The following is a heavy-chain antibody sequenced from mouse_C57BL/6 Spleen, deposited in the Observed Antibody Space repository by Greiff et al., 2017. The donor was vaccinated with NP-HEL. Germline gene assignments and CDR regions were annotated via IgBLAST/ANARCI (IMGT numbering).Heavy chain of an antibody. J-gene: IGHJ1*03. Sequence: EVQLVESGEGLVKPGGSLKLSCAASGFTFSSYAMSWVRQTPEKRLEWVAYISSGGDYIYYADTVKGRFTISRDNARNTLYLQMSSLKSEDTAMYYCTRPPSGTGWYFDVWGTGTTVTVSS. CDR3: TRPPSGTGWYFDV. CDR2: ISSGGDYI. D-gene: IGHD4-1*01. V-gene: IGHV5-9-1*02. CDR1: GFTFSSYA.